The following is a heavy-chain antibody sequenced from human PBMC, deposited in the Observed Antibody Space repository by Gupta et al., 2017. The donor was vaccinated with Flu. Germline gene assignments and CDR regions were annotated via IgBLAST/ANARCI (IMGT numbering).Heavy chain of an antibody. Sequence: QVQLVQSGAEVKKPGSSVKAYCEGSGGTSSTYAFSWVRQAPGQGLEWMGGISPMFGTTNYAQRFKGRITITADEATSTAYMELSSLRSEDTAVFYCASHSISVPGHFDFWGQGTLVTVSS. V-gene: IGHV1-69*01. CDR1: GGTSSTYA. CDR3: ASHSISVPGHFDF. D-gene: IGHD6-19*01. CDR2: ISPMFGTT. J-gene: IGHJ4*02.